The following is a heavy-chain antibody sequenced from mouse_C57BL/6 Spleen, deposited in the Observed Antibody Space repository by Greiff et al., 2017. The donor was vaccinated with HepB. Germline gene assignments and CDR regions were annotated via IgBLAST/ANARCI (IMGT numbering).Heavy chain of an antibody. J-gene: IGHJ3*01. V-gene: IGHV1-5*01. D-gene: IGHD2-1*01. CDR3: TGRDGNYEAWFAY. CDR1: GYTFTSYW. Sequence: VQLKQSGTVLARPGASVKMSCKTSGYTFTSYWMHWVKQRPGQGLEWIGAIYPGNSDTSYNQKFKGKAKLTAVTSASTAYMELSSLTNEDSAVYYCTGRDGNYEAWFAYWGQGTLVTVSA. CDR2: IYPGNSDT.